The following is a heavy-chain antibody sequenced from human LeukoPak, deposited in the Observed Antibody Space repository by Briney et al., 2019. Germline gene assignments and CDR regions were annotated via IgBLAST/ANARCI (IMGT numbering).Heavy chain of an antibody. J-gene: IGHJ5*02. CDR2: INHSGST. CDR3: ARGVGGYCSGGSCYSGPNWFDP. Sequence: SETLSLTCAVYGGSFSGYYWSWIRQPPGKGLEWIGEINHSGSTNYNPSLKSRVTISADTSKNQFSLKLSSVTAADTAVYYCARGVGGYCSGGSCYSGPNWFDPWGQGTLVTVSS. CDR1: GGSFSGYY. D-gene: IGHD2-15*01. V-gene: IGHV4-34*01.